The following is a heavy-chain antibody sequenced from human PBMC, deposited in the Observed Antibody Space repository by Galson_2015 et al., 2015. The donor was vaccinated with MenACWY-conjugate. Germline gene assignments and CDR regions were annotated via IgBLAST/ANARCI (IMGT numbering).Heavy chain of an antibody. J-gene: IGHJ4*02. D-gene: IGHD1-26*01. V-gene: IGHV3-30*02. CDR3: AKLPIVGATPIDY. CDR2: IRYDGSNK. Sequence: APGKGLEWVAFIRYDGSNKYYADSVKGRFTISRDNSKNTLYLQMNSLRAEDTAVYYCAKLPIVGATPIDYWGQGTLVTVSS.